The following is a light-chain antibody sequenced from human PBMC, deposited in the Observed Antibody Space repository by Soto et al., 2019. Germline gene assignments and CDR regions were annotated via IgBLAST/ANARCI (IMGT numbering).Light chain of an antibody. J-gene: IGKJ1*01. CDR3: KKYKVYSKT. CDR2: DAS. V-gene: IGKV1-5*01. CDR1: QSISNW. Sequence: DIQMPQSPSTLSASVGDGFTITGRASQSISNWLAWYQQKPGKARKLLIYDASTLESGVPSRFSGSGSGTEFTLRISSLQPDDFATYYCKKYKVYSKTFGQGTKVDIK.